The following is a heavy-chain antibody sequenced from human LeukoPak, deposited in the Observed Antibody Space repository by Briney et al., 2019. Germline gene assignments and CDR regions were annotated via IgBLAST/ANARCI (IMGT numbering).Heavy chain of an antibody. Sequence: SGGSLRLSCAASGFTFSSYWMSWVRQAPGKGLEWVANIKQDGSEKYYVDSVKGRFTISRDNAKNSLYLQMNSLRAEDTAVYYCARRRYSGSSQHFDYWGQGTLVTVLS. J-gene: IGHJ4*02. V-gene: IGHV3-7*01. CDR1: GFTFSSYW. D-gene: IGHD1-26*01. CDR3: ARRRYSGSSQHFDY. CDR2: IKQDGSEK.